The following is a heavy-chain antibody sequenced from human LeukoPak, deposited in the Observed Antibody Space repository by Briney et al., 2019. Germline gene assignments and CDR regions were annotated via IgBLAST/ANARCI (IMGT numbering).Heavy chain of an antibody. Sequence: RTGGSLRLSCAASGFTFSSYSMNWVRQAPGKGLEWVSYISSSNSTIYYADSVKGRFTISRDNAKNSLYLQMNSLRAEDTAVYYCAGGYSSSWYYYYYYGMDVWGQGTTVTVSS. CDR3: AGGYSSSWYYYYYYGMDV. V-gene: IGHV3-48*01. CDR1: GFTFSSYS. CDR2: ISSSNSTI. J-gene: IGHJ6*02. D-gene: IGHD6-13*01.